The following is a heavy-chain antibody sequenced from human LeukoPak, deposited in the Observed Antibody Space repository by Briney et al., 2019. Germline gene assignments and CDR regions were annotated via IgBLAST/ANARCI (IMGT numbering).Heavy chain of an antibody. CDR1: GYTFTSYY. CDR2: INPSGGST. J-gene: IGHJ4*02. CDR3: ARNVRDTGTFDY. Sequence: ASVKVSCKASGYTFTSYYMHWVRQAPGQGLEWMGIINPSGGSTSYAQKFQGRVTMTRDTFTSTVYMELSSLRSEDTAVYYCARNVRDTGTFDYWGQGTLVTVSS. V-gene: IGHV1-46*01. D-gene: IGHD5-18*01.